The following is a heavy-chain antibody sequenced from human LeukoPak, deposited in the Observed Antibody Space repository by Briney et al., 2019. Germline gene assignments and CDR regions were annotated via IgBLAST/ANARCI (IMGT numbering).Heavy chain of an antibody. V-gene: IGHV4-30-4*01. CDR3: ARPETMVRGVIWYFDL. CDR1: GGSISSGDYY. CDR2: IYYSGST. J-gene: IGHJ2*01. D-gene: IGHD3-10*01. Sequence: SETLSLTCTVSGGSISSGDYYWSWIRQPPGKGLEWIGYIYYSGSTYYNPSLKSRVTISVDTSKNQFSLKLSSVTAADTAVYYCARPETMVRGVIWYFDLWGRGTLVTVSS.